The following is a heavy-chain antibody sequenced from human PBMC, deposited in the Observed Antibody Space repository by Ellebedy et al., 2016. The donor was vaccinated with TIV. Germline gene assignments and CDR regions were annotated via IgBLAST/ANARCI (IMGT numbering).Heavy chain of an antibody. Sequence: DSVKGRFTISRDNAKNTLFLQMNSLRAEDTAVYYCARGKVSYDTTAYSYFDSWGQGTLVTVSS. CDR3: ARGKVSYDTTAYSYFDS. D-gene: IGHD3-22*01. V-gene: IGHV3-11*05. J-gene: IGHJ4*02.